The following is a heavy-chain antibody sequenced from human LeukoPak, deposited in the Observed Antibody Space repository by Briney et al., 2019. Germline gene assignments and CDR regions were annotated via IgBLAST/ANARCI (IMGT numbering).Heavy chain of an antibody. CDR1: GGSINNYY. J-gene: IGHJ4*02. CDR2: IYYSGST. CDR3: ARGRGNFDY. Sequence: PSETLSLTCTVSGGSINNYYWSWIRQPPAKRWEWIGYIYYSGSTNYNPSLKSRVTISLNTSKNQFSLRLSSVSAADTAVYYCARGRGNFDYWGQGTLVTVSS. D-gene: IGHD2-15*01. V-gene: IGHV4-59*01.